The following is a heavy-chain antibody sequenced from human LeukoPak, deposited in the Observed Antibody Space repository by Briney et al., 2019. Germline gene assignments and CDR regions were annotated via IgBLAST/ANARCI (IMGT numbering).Heavy chain of an antibody. V-gene: IGHV4-30-4*02. D-gene: IGHD6-19*01. CDR1: GGSISSGDYY. J-gene: IGHJ6*02. CDR3: ASLQWLENGDYYYYYGMDV. CDR2: IYYSGST. Sequence: SETLSLTCTVSGGSISSGDYYWSWIRQPPGKGLEWIGYIYYSGSTYYNPSLKSRVTISVDTSKNQFSLKLSSVTAADTAVYYCASLQWLENGDYYYYYGMDVWGQGTTVTVSS.